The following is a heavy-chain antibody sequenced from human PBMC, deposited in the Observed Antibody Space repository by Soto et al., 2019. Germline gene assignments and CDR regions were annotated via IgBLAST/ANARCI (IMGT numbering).Heavy chain of an antibody. V-gene: IGHV3-33*01. J-gene: IGHJ4*02. CDR2: IWYDGSNK. CDR1: IYIGDG. D-gene: IGHD6-19*01. CDR3: ARDAQQWLHIDIFYC. Sequence: IYIGDGRHMTRQAPGKGLEWVAVIWYDGSNKYYADSVKGRFTISRDNSKNTLYLQMNSLRAEDTAVYYCARDAQQWLHIDIFYCLGRGTLVTISS.